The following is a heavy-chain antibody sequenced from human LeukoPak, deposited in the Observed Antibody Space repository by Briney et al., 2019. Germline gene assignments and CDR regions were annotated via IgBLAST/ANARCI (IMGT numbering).Heavy chain of an antibody. V-gene: IGHV3-30-3*01. D-gene: IGHD3-9*01. CDR1: GFTFSSYA. CDR2: ISYDGSNK. CDR3: ARDLRYFDWLFGY. Sequence: PGRSLRLSCAASGFTFSSYAMHWVRQAPGKGLEWVAVISYDGSNKYYADSVKGRFTISRDNSKNTLYLQMNSLRAGDTAVYYCARDLRYFDWLFGYWGQGTLVTVSS. J-gene: IGHJ4*02.